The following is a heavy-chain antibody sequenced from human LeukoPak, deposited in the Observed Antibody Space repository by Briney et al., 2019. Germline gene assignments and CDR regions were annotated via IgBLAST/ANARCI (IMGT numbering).Heavy chain of an antibody. J-gene: IGHJ5*02. D-gene: IGHD2-15*01. Sequence: GGSLRLSCVASGFTFSGYWMHWVRQPPGKGLVWVSRIKGDGSMTNYADSVKGRFTISRDNAKNTLYLQMNSLRAEDTAVYYCASQVVGAAFDPWGQGTLVTVSS. CDR3: ASQVVGAAFDP. CDR1: GFTFSGYW. V-gene: IGHV3-74*01. CDR2: IKGDGSMT.